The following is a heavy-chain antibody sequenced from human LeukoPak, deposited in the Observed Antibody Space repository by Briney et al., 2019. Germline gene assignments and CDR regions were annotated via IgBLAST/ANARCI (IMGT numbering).Heavy chain of an antibody. J-gene: IGHJ6*04. Sequence: AASVKVSCKSSGGTFSSYAISWVRQAPGQGLEWMGGIIPMFRTANYAQKFQGRVTITADESTSTAYMELSSLRSEDTAVYYRARRVRRGVSHPPHYYYYYAMDVWGKGTTITVSA. V-gene: IGHV1-69*13. CDR3: ARRVRRGVSHPPHYYYYYAMDV. CDR1: GGTFSSYA. D-gene: IGHD3-10*01. CDR2: IIPMFRTA.